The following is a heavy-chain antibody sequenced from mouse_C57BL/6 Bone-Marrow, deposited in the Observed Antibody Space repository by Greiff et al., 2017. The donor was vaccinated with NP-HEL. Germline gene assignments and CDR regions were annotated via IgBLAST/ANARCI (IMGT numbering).Heavy chain of an antibody. Sequence: EVKLEESGEGLVKPGGSLKLSCAASGFTFSSYAMSWVRQTPEKRLEWVAYISSGGDYIYYADTVKGRFTISRDNARNTLYLQMSSLKSEDTAMYYCTRRDYYGSSADVWGTGTTVTVSS. V-gene: IGHV5S21*01. CDR3: TRRDYYGSSADV. J-gene: IGHJ1*03. CDR2: ISSGGDYI. CDR1: GFTFSSYA. D-gene: IGHD1-1*01.